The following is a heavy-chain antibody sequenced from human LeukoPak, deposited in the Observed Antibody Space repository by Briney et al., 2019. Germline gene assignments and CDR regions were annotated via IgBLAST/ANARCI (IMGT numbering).Heavy chain of an antibody. D-gene: IGHD4-23*01. CDR2: IFYSGST. CDR3: ARHDYGGNSAWFDP. CDR1: GRSIRCYF. Sequence: SETLSLTCTVSGRSIRCYFWSWIRQPPGKGLESIGYIFYSGSTYYNPSLMSRVTISVDMSTNQFSLELTAVTAADTAVYYCARHDYGGNSAWFDPWGQGTLVTVSS. V-gene: IGHV4-59*01. J-gene: IGHJ5*02.